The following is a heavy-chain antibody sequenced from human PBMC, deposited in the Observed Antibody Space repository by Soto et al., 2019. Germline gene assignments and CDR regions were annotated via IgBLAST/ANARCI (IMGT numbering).Heavy chain of an antibody. CDR1: GFTFSTYA. CDR2: ISVSGDSA. Sequence: PGGSLRLSCAASGFTFSTYAMNWVRQAPGKGLEWVSTISVSGDSAFFADSVRGRFTISRDNSKNTMYLQMNNLRAEDTGVYYCAKGLINGRWYAADWGQGTLVTVSS. D-gene: IGHD6-13*01. V-gene: IGHV3-23*01. J-gene: IGHJ4*02. CDR3: AKGLINGRWYAAD.